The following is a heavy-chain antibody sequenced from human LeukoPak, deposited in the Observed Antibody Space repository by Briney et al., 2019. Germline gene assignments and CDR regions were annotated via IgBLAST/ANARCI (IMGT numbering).Heavy chain of an antibody. CDR2: IYSGGDT. D-gene: IGHD6-19*01. CDR3: ASDHGIPLAGPLFNI. V-gene: IGHV3-53*01. CDR1: GFTFDDYA. J-gene: IGHJ3*02. Sequence: GGSLRLSCAASGFTFDDYAMHWVRQAPGKGLEWVSTIYSGGDTYYADSVKGRFTISRDNSKNTLYLQMNSLRAEDTAVYYCASDHGIPLAGPLFNIWGLGTLVTVSS.